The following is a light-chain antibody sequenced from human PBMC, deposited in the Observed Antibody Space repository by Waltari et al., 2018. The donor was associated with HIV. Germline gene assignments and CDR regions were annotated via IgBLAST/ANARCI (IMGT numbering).Light chain of an antibody. CDR3: SSYTSSSTVA. J-gene: IGLJ2*01. Sequence: QSALTQPASVSGSPGQSITISCTGPSSDVGGYNYVSWYQQHPGKAPKLMIYEVSNRPSGVSNRFSGSKSGNTASLTISGLQAEDEADYYCSSYTSSSTVAFGGGTKLTVL. V-gene: IGLV2-14*01. CDR2: EVS. CDR1: SSDVGGYNY.